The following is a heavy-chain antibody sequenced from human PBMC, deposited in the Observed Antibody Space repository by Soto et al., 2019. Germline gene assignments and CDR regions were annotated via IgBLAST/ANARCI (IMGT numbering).Heavy chain of an antibody. CDR3: ARDTAMARSNYYYGMDV. CDR1: GFNFSSYE. CDR2: ISSSGSTI. V-gene: IGHV3-48*03. Sequence: GGSLRLSCAASGFNFSSYEMNWVRQAPGKGLEWVSYISSSGSTIYYADSVKGRFTISRDNAKNSLYLQMNSLRAEDTAVYYCARDTAMARSNYYYGMDVWGQGTTVTVSS. D-gene: IGHD5-18*01. J-gene: IGHJ6*02.